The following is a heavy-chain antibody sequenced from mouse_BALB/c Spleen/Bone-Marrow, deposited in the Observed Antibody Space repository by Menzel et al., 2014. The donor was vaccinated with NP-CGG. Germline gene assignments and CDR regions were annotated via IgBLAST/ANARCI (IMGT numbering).Heavy chain of an antibody. CDR2: ISNLAYSI. CDR3: TRDRGYDGGYYFDY. D-gene: IGHD2-2*01. J-gene: IGHJ2*01. CDR1: GFNFSDYG. V-gene: IGHV5-15*02. Sequence: EVQRVESGGGVVQPGGSRKLSCAASGFNFSDYGMAWVRLAPGKGPEWVAFISNLAYSIYYADTVTGRFTISRENAKNTLCLEMSSLRFEDTAMYYCTRDRGYDGGYYFDYWGQGTTLTVSS.